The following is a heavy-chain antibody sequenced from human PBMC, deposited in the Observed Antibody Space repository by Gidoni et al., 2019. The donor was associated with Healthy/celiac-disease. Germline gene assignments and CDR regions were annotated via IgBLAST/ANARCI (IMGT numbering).Heavy chain of an antibody. Sequence: EVQLVESGGGLVQPGGSLRLSCAASGFTFSSYEMNWFRQAPGKGLEWFSYISSSGSTIYYADSVKGRFTISRDNAKNSLYLQMNSLRAEDTAVYYCARAVVVPAPSGGMDVWGQGTTVTVSS. CDR1: GFTFSSYE. CDR3: ARAVVVPAPSGGMDV. CDR2: ISSSGSTI. J-gene: IGHJ6*02. V-gene: IGHV3-48*03. D-gene: IGHD2-2*01.